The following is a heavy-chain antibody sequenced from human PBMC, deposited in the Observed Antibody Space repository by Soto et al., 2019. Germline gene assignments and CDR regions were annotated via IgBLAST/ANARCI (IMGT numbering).Heavy chain of an antibody. Sequence: SETLSLTCTVSGGSISSGDYYWSWIRQPPWKGLEWIGYIYYSGSTYYNPSLKSRVTISVDTSKNQFSLKLSSVTAADTAVYYCARVNAVRGVSTYYFDYWGQGXLVTVS. CDR1: GGSISSGDYY. J-gene: IGHJ4*02. D-gene: IGHD3-10*02. V-gene: IGHV4-30-4*01. CDR3: ARVNAVRGVSTYYFDY. CDR2: IYYSGST.